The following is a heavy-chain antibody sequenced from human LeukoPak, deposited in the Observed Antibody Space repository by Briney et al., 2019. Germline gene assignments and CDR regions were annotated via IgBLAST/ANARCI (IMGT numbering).Heavy chain of an antibody. Sequence: PSETLSLTCTVSGGSISSSSYYWGWIRQPPRKGLEWIGSIYYSGSTYYNPSLKSRVTISVDTSKNQFSLKLSSVTAADTAVYYCARQSFSSGWYEFSYWGQGTLVTVSS. CDR2: IYYSGST. J-gene: IGHJ4*02. D-gene: IGHD6-19*01. CDR1: GGSISSSSYY. CDR3: ARQSFSSGWYEFSY. V-gene: IGHV4-39*01.